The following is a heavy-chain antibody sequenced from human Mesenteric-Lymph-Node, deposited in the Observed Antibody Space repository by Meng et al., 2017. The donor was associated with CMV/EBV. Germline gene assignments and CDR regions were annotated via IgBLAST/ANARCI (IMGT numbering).Heavy chain of an antibody. CDR1: GGSIRSSSYY. Sequence: SETLSLTCTVSGGSIRSSSYYWGWIRQPPGKGLEWIGSIHYSGSTYYNPSLKSRVTISVDTSKNQFSLKLNSVTAADTAVHYCARVYNWFDPWGQGTLVTVSS. V-gene: IGHV4-39*07. CDR3: ARVYNWFDP. CDR2: IHYSGST. J-gene: IGHJ5*02.